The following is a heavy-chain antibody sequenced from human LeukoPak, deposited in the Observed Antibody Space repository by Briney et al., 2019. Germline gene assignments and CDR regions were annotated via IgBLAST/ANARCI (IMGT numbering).Heavy chain of an antibody. J-gene: IGHJ4*02. D-gene: IGHD3-22*01. CDR2: ISSSSSYI. Sequence: GGSLRLSCAASGFTFSSYSMNWVRQAPGEGLEWVSSISSSSSYIYYADSVKGRFTISRDNAKNSLYLQMNSLRAEDTAVYYCARVYYYDSSGYYPPGYFDYWGQGTLVTVSS. CDR1: GFTFSSYS. CDR3: ARVYYYDSSGYYPPGYFDY. V-gene: IGHV3-21*01.